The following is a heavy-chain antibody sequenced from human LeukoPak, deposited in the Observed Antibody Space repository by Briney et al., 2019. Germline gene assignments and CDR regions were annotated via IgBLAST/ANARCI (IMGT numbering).Heavy chain of an antibody. J-gene: IGHJ4*02. Sequence: GESLRISCKGSGYSFTNYWITWVRQMPGKGPEWMGIIYPGDSVTRYSPSFQGQVTISADKSITTAYLQWSSLKASDTAIYYCARQDGGGLYYFDYWGQGTLVTVSS. D-gene: IGHD5-12*01. CDR1: GYSFTNYW. V-gene: IGHV5-51*01. CDR3: ARQDGGGLYYFDY. CDR2: IYPGDSVT.